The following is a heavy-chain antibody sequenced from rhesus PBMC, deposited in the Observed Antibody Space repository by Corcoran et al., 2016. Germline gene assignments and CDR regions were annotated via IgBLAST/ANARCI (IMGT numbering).Heavy chain of an antibody. CDR3: ARDPSGSYLYGLDS. J-gene: IGHJ6*01. CDR2: IYGGSGST. V-gene: IGHV4S7*01. Sequence: QVQLQESGPGLVKPSETLSLTCAVYGGSISDSSYWSWIRHPPGKGLEWIGQIYGGSGSTYYNPSLKSRVTVSKDTSKNQFSLKLSSVTAADTAVYYCARDPSGSYLYGLDSWGQGVVVTVSS. D-gene: IGHD3-16*01. CDR1: GGSISDSSY.